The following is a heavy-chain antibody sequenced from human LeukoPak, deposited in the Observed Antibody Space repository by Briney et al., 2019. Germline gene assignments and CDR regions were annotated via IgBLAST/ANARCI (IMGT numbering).Heavy chain of an antibody. CDR1: GFTFSSYA. D-gene: IGHD3-10*01. CDR2: ISGSGGST. CDR3: AKASSPHDRYYYGSGSYYRGSNWFDP. J-gene: IGHJ5*02. Sequence: GGSLRLSCAASGFTFSSYAMSWVRQAPGKGLEWVSAISGSGGSTYYADSVKGRFTISRDNSKNTLYLQMNSLRAEDTAVYYCAKASSPHDRYYYGSGSYYRGSNWFDPWGQGTLVTVSS. V-gene: IGHV3-23*01.